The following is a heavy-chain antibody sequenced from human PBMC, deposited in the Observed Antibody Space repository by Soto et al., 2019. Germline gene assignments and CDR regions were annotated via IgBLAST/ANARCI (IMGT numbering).Heavy chain of an antibody. Sequence: RPLRLSCVDSGFTFGTFGLHCVLQAPGKGLEWVSFISYDGSNKYYADSVKGRLTISRDTSKNTLYLQMNSLRAEDTAVYYCAKDRGVLRRGYLDYSAQGIMLTV. D-gene: IGHD3-10*01. J-gene: IGHJ4*02. CDR1: GFTFGTFG. CDR3: AKDRGVLRRGYLDY. V-gene: IGHV3-30*18. CDR2: ISYDGSNK.